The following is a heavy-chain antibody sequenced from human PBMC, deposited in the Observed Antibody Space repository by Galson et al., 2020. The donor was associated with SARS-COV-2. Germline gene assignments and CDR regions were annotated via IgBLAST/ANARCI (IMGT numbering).Heavy chain of an antibody. CDR2: IYPGDSDT. V-gene: IGHV5-51*01. CDR3: ASQFDY. Sequence: HGESLKISCTAPGYSFTTSWIAWVRQMPGKGLEWMGIIYPGDSDTRYSPSFQGQVTISADNSISTAYLQMSSLRAADTAMDYCASQFDYWGQGTRVTVSS. J-gene: IGHJ4*02. CDR1: GYSFTTSW.